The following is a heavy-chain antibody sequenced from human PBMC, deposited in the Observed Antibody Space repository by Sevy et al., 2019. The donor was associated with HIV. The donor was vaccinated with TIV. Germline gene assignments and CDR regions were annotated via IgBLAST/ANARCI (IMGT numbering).Heavy chain of an antibody. CDR1: GFTFSNYG. D-gene: IGHD2-21*02. V-gene: IGHV3-33*01. J-gene: IGHJ4*02. CDR2: IWNDGSNK. CDR3: ARGGDFNARSAKRDFDY. Sequence: GGSLRLSCAASGFTFSNYGMHWVRQAPGKGLEWVAVIWNDGSNKYYGDSVKGRFTIARDNSKNTLYLQMNSLRVEDTAVYFCARGGDFNARSAKRDFDYWGQGTLVTVSS.